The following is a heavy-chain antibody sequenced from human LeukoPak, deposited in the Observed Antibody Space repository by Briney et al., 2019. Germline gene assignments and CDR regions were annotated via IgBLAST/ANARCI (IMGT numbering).Heavy chain of an antibody. Sequence: GGSLRLSCAASGFTFSNYAMNWVRQAPGKGLEWVAVISYDGSDKYYADSVKGRFSISRDNSENTLHLQMNSLRTEDTAVYYCARGSGSYYDAFDIWGQGTMVTVSS. CDR2: ISYDGSDK. D-gene: IGHD3-10*01. V-gene: IGHV3-30*04. J-gene: IGHJ3*02. CDR1: GFTFSNYA. CDR3: ARGSGSYYDAFDI.